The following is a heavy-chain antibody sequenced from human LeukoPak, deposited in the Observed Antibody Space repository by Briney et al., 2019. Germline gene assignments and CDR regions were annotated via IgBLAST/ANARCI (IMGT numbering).Heavy chain of an antibody. Sequence: PSETLSLTCIVSGGSISNYYWGWIRQPPGKGLEWIGYIYYSGSTHYNPSLKSRVTISVDRSKNQFSLKLSSVTAADTAVYYCARSILDGYNTYYFDYWGQGTLVTVSS. CDR3: ARSILDGYNTYYFDY. J-gene: IGHJ4*02. CDR1: GGSISNYY. V-gene: IGHV4-59*12. CDR2: IYYSGST. D-gene: IGHD5-24*01.